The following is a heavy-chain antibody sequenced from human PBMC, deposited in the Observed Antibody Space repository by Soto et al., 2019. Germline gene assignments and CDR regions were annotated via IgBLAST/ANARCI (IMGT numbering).Heavy chain of an antibody. CDR2: IYYSGST. CDR1: CGSIIETTW. CDR3: ATDYFYNSGSYYTMGN. Sequence: SETLSLTCAFSCGSIIETTWYIWVRQPPGKGLEWIGEIYYSGSTSYNPSLKSRVSISLDRSKRQFSLNLASVTAADTAVYYCATDYFYNSGSYYTMGNWGQGALVTVSS. J-gene: IGHJ4*02. V-gene: IGHV4-4*02. D-gene: IGHD3-3*01.